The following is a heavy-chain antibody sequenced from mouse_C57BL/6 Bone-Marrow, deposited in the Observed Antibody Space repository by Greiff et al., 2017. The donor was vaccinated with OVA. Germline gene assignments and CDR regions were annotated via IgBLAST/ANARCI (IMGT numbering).Heavy chain of an antibody. CDR1: GYTFTSYW. CDR2: IYPSDSAT. CDR3: ARYGGYGFAY. D-gene: IGHD2-14*01. V-gene: IGHV1-61*01. J-gene: IGHJ3*01. Sequence: QVQLQQPGAELVRPGSSVKLSCKASGYTFTSYWMDWVKQRPGQGLEWIGNIYPSDSATHYNQKFKDKATLTVDKSSSTAYMQLSSLTSEDSAVYYCARYGGYGFAYWGQGTLVTVSA.